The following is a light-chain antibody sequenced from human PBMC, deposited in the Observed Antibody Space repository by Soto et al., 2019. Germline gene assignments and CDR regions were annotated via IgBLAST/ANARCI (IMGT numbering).Light chain of an antibody. CDR2: GAS. CDR3: QQYGSSPWT. V-gene: IGKV3-20*01. Sequence: ETVLTQSPATLSLSPGERATLSCRASQTIRSNYLAWYRQTPGQPPRLLIYGASNRATGIADRISGSWSGTDFTIIISRLEPEYFALYYYQQYGSSPWTFGQGTKLEIK. CDR1: QTIRSNY. J-gene: IGKJ1*01.